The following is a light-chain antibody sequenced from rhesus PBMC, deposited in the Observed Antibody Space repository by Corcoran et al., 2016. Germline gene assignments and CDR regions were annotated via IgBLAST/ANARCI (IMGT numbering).Light chain of an antibody. CDR3: QQDYSWPLT. Sequence: DIVMTQSPATLSLSPGERGTLSCRTSQSVSSKLAWYQKKPGTAPTLHSFGASSRATGIPERFSGSGSGTEFTLSISSLEPEGVGIYYCQQDYSWPLTFGGGTKVEL. J-gene: IGKJ4*01. CDR1: QSVSSK. V-gene: IGKV3-42*01. CDR2: GAS.